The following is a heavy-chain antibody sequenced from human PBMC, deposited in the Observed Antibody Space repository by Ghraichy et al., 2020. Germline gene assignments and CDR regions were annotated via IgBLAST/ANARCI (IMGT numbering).Heavy chain of an antibody. D-gene: IGHD3-3*01. CDR2: IYYSGST. CDR3: ARNGGIFGVGNNWFDP. CDR1: GGSISSSSYY. J-gene: IGHJ5*02. V-gene: IGHV4-39*01. Sequence: SETLSLTCTVSGGSISSSSYYWGWIRQPPGKGLEWIGSIYYSGSTYYNPSLKSRVTISVDTSKNQFSLKLSSVTAADTAVYYCARNGGIFGVGNNWFDPWGQGTLVTVSS.